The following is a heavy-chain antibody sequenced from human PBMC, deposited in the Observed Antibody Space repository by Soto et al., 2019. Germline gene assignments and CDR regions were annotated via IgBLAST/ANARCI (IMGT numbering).Heavy chain of an antibody. D-gene: IGHD2-15*01. V-gene: IGHV3-23*01. CDR3: ATIGGSGNDAFDI. CDR2: ISGSGGST. J-gene: IGHJ3*02. Sequence: EVQLLESGGGLVQPGGSLRLSCAASGFTFSSYAMSWVRQAPGKGLEWVSAISGSGGSTYYADSVKGRFTISRDNSKNTLYLQMNSLRAEDTAVYYCATIGGSGNDAFDIWGQGTMVTVSS. CDR1: GFTFSSYA.